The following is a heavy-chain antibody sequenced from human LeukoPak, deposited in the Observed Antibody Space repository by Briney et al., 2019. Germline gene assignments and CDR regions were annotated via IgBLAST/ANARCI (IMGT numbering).Heavy chain of an antibody. CDR3: ARDRVSSSSGPADYYYGVDV. CDR2: IWFDGNNR. V-gene: IGHV3-33*01. D-gene: IGHD6-6*01. CDR1: GFIFSSYG. J-gene: IGHJ6*02. Sequence: PGRSLRLSCAASGFIFSSYGMHWVRQAPGKGLEWVTIIWFDGNNRYYGDSVKGRFTISRDNSKNTLDLQMDSLRVEDTAVYYCARDRVSSSSGPADYYYGVDVWGQGTTVTVSS.